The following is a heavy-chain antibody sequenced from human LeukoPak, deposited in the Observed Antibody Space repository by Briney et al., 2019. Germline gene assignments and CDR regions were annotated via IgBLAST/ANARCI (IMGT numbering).Heavy chain of an antibody. CDR1: GFTFSNHG. Sequence: QPGGSLRLSCAASGFTFSNHGMNWVRQAPGKGLEWLSGVSPPGGGTYYADSVKGRFTISRDNSKNTLYLQMNSLRAEDTAVYYCARGVRIAVAGYIDYWGQGTLVTVSS. CDR2: VSPPGGGT. CDR3: ARGVRIAVAGYIDY. V-gene: IGHV3-23*01. D-gene: IGHD6-19*01. J-gene: IGHJ4*02.